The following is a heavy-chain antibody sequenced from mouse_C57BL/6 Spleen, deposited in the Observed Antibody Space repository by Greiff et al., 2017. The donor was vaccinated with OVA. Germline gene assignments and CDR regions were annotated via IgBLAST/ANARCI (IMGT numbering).Heavy chain of an antibody. CDR1: GYTFTSYW. V-gene: IGHV1-55*01. CDR2: IYPGSGST. D-gene: IGHD2-4*01. Sequence: VQLQQPGAELVKPGASVKMSCKASGYTFTSYWITWVKQRPGQGLEWIGDIYPGSGSTNYNEKFKSKATLTVDTSSSTAYMQLSSLTSEDSAVYYCARRGYDYGGGFDYWGQGTTLTVSS. J-gene: IGHJ2*01. CDR3: ARRGYDYGGGFDY.